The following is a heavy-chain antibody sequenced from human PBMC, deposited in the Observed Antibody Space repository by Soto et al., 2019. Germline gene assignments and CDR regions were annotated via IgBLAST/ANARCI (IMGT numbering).Heavy chain of an antibody. CDR1: GYTFTGYY. D-gene: IGHD4-4*01. CDR2: NNPNSGGT. Sequence: QVQLVQSGAEVKKPGASVKVSCKASGYTFTGYYMHWVRQAPGQGLEWMGWNNPNSGGTKYAQKFQGRVTMTRDTSISTAYRAVNRLGSDDTAVYSCARETTERGCIDPWGQGTLVTVSS. V-gene: IGHV1-2*02. J-gene: IGHJ5*02. CDR3: ARETTERGCIDP.